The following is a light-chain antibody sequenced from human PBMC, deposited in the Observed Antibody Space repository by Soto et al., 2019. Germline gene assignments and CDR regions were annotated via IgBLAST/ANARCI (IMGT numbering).Light chain of an antibody. CDR3: RSYTSSSTCV. V-gene: IGLV2-18*02. CDR1: SSDVGSYNR. CDR2: EVS. J-gene: IGLJ1*01. Sequence: QSVLTQPPSVSGSPGQSVTISCTGTSSDVGSYNRVSWYQQPPGTAPKLMIYEVSNRPSGVPDRFSGSKSGNTASLTISGLQAEDEADYYCRSYTSSSTCVFGTGPKVTVL.